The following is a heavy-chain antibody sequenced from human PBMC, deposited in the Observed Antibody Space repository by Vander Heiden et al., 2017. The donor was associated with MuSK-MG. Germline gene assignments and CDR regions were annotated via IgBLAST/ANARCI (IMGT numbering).Heavy chain of an antibody. CDR1: GGSISSYY. CDR2: IYYSGST. V-gene: IGHV4-59*01. Sequence: QVQLQESGPGLVKPSETLSLTCTVSGGSISSYYWSWIRQPPGKGLEWMGYIYYSGSTNYNPSLKSRVTISVDTSKNQFSLKLSSVTAADRAVYYCARSYSSSWPYYYYYYMDVWGKGTTVTVSS. J-gene: IGHJ6*03. D-gene: IGHD6-13*01. CDR3: ARSYSSSWPYYYYYYMDV.